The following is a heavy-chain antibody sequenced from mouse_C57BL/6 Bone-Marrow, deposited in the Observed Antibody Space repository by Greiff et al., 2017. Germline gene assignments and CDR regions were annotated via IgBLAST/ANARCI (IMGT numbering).Heavy chain of an antibody. CDR2: INPSTGGT. CDR1: GYSFTGYY. D-gene: IGHD2-1*01. Sequence: VQLKESGPELVKPGASVKISCKASGYSFTGYYMNWVKQSPEKSLEWIGEINPSTGGTTYNQKFKAKATLTVDKSSSTAYMQLKSLTSEDSAVYYCARWGNYPYYFDYWGQGTTLTVSS. CDR3: ARWGNYPYYFDY. V-gene: IGHV1-42*01. J-gene: IGHJ2*01.